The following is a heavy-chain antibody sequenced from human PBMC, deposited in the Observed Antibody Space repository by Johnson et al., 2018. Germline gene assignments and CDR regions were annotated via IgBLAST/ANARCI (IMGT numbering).Heavy chain of an antibody. CDR2: FDPEDGET. V-gene: IGHV1-24*01. Sequence: QVRLVESGAEVKKPGASVKVSCKVSGYTLTEVSMHWVRQAPGKGLEWMGGFDPEDGETIYAKKFQGRVIMTEDTSTDTVYMELGSLRSEDTAVYYCATETLREGYPPGAFDIWGQGSMVTVSS. J-gene: IGHJ3*02. D-gene: IGHD5-24*01. CDR3: ATETLREGYPPGAFDI. CDR1: GYTLTEVS.